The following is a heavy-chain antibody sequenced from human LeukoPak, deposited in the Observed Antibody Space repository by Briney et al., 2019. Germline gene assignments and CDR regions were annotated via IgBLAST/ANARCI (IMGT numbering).Heavy chain of an antibody. J-gene: IGHJ4*02. V-gene: IGHV1-3*01. CDR1: GGSFSSYA. Sequence: ASVKVSCKASGGSFSSYAIGWVRQAPGQRLEWMGWINAGNGNTKYSQKFQGRVTINRDTSASTAYMELSSLRSDDTAVYYCAREDYYYGSGSLSTLDYWGQGTPVTVSS. CDR2: INAGNGNT. D-gene: IGHD3-10*01. CDR3: AREDYYYGSGSLSTLDY.